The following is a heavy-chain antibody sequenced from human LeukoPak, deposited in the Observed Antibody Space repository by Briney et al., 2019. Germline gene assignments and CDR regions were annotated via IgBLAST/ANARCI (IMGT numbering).Heavy chain of an antibody. V-gene: IGHV4-39*07. D-gene: IGHD3-22*01. CDR1: GGSISSSSYY. Sequence: PSETLSLTCTVFGGSISSSSYYWGWIRQPPGKGLEWIGSIYYSGSTNYNPSLKSRVTISVDTSKNQFSLKLSSVTAADTAVYYCARGNYYDSSGYYHYYYYYGMDVWGQGTTVTVSS. CDR3: ARGNYYDSSGYYHYYYYYGMDV. CDR2: IYYSGST. J-gene: IGHJ6*02.